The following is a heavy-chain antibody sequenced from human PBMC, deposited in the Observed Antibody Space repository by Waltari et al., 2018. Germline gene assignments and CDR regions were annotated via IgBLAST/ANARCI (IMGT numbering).Heavy chain of an antibody. CDR3: TTEIAVAGSFGY. Sequence: EVQLVESGGGLVKPGGSLRLSCAASGFTFSNAWMSWVRQAPGQGLEWVGRVNSKTDGGTTDYAAPVKGRFTISRDDSKNTLYLQMNSLKTEDTAVYYCTTEIAVAGSFGYWGQGTLVTVSS. CDR2: VNSKTDGGTT. CDR1: GFTFSNAW. D-gene: IGHD6-19*01. J-gene: IGHJ4*02. V-gene: IGHV3-15*01.